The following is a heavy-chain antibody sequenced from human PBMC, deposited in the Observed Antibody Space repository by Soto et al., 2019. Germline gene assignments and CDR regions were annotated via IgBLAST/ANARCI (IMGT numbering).Heavy chain of an antibody. CDR1: GYPVTAYY. V-gene: IGHV1-2*02. Sequence: QLHLVQSGAVVKKPGASVTVSCSASGYPVTAYYMHWVRQAPGRGLVWMGGINPATGAAKYTQTCQGRVTMTRATSTMTVLIELSGPTSADTAVFYCARGGGVGVAGSAAFDMWGQGTLVTVSS. CDR3: ARGGGVGVAGSAAFDM. D-gene: IGHD3-3*01. CDR2: INPATGAA. J-gene: IGHJ3*02.